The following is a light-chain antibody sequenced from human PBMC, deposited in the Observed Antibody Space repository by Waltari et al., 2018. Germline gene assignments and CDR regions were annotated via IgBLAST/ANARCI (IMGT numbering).Light chain of an antibody. CDR1: CINSGWDL. Sequence: QTVQTVPPSASGTPGQSALLTRSAGCINSGWDLLCWYQHLPGTPPKLLIYRNNQRPSGVPDRFSGSKSGTSASLAISGLRSEDEADYYCAAWDDSLSGPVFGGGTKLTVL. V-gene: IGLV1-47*01. CDR3: AAWDDSLSGPV. J-gene: IGLJ2*01. CDR2: RNN.